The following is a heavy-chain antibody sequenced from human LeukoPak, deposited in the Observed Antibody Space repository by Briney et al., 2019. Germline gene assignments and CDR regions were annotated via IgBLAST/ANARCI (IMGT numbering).Heavy chain of an antibody. J-gene: IGHJ4*02. V-gene: IGHV3-30*02. CDR1: GFTFSSYG. CDR2: IRYDGSNK. Sequence: GGSLRLSCAASGFTFSSYGVHWVRQAPGKGLEWVAFIRYDGSNKYYADSVKGRFTISRDNSKNTLYLQMNSLRAEDTAVYYCAKGDGSGSYYKESGNDYWGQGTLVTVSS. D-gene: IGHD3-10*01. CDR3: AKGDGSGSYYKESGNDY.